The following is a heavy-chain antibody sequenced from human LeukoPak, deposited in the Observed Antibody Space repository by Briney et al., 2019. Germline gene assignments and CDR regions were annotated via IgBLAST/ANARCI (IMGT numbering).Heavy chain of an antibody. CDR1: GFTFSSYS. CDR2: ISSSSSYI. J-gene: IGHJ4*02. D-gene: IGHD5-24*01. Sequence: PGGSLRLSCAASGFTFSSYSMNWVRQAPGKGLEWVSSISSSSSYIYYADSVKGRFTISRDNAKNSLYLQMNSLRAEDTAVYYCARDSRDGYTKRFDYWGQGTLVTVSS. CDR3: ARDSRDGYTKRFDY. V-gene: IGHV3-21*01.